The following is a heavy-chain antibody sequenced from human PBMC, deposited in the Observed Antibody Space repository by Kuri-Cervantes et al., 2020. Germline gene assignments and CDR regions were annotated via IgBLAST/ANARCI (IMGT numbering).Heavy chain of an antibody. CDR1: GFTFSSYA. V-gene: IGHV3-30-3*01. D-gene: IGHD1-26*01. Sequence: GGSLRLSCAASGFTFSSYAMHWVRQAPGKGLEWVAVIPYDGSNKYYADSVKGRFTISRDNSKNTLYLQMNSLRAEDTAVYYCARRWELWGQGTLVTVSS. J-gene: IGHJ4*02. CDR3: ARRWEL. CDR2: IPYDGSNK.